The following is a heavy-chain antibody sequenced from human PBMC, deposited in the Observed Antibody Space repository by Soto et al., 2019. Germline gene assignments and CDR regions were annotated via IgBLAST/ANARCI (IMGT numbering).Heavy chain of an antibody. Sequence: EVQLVQSGAEVKKPGESLKISCKGFGYSFTSYWIAWVRQMPGKGPEWMGVIYPGDSDTRYSPSFEGQVTISVDKAISTAYLQWSSLRASATAMYYCARRFTMYGDFDYWGQGTLVTVSS. V-gene: IGHV5-51*01. CDR2: IYPGDSDT. D-gene: IGHD3-10*02. CDR1: GYSFTSYW. CDR3: ARRFTMYGDFDY. J-gene: IGHJ4*02.